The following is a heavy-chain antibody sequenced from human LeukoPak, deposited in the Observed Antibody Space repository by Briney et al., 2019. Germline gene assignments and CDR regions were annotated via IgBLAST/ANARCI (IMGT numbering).Heavy chain of an antibody. J-gene: IGHJ1*01. D-gene: IGHD2-15*01. CDR2: IRSQTAGGTT. Sequence: GGSLRLSCAVSGLTLSNVWMNWVRQAPGKGPEWVGRIRSQTAGGTTDFAAPVKGRFSISRDDSKNSLYLQMNSLTSEDTAVYYCAHGSAQYYEYWGQGTLVTVSP. CDR1: GLTLSNVW. CDR3: AHGSAQYYEY. V-gene: IGHV3-15*07.